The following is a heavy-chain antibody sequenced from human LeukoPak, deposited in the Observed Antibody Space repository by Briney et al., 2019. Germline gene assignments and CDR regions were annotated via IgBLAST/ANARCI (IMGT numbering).Heavy chain of an antibody. CDR1: GFTFSSYA. D-gene: IGHD2-21*02. CDR3: ARETACGGDCSGHFDY. CDR2: ISYDGSNK. J-gene: IGHJ4*02. V-gene: IGHV3-30-3*01. Sequence: GGSLRLSCAASGFTFSSYAMHWVRQAPGKGLEWVAVISYDGSNKYYADSVKGRFTISRDNSKNTLYLQMNSLRAEDTAEYYCARETACGGDCSGHFDYWGQGTLVTVSS.